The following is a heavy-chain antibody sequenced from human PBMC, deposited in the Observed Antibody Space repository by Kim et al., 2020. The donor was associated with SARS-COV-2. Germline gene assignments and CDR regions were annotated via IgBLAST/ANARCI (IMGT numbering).Heavy chain of an antibody. CDR2: VYYSGST. Sequence: SETLSLTCTVSGGSISRSNSHWGWIRHPPGKGLEWIGSVYYSGSTFYNPSLKSRVTISVDTSENQLSLKLSSVTAADTAVYYCARDHREWLQYTANWYFDLWGRGTLVTVSS. J-gene: IGHJ2*01. D-gene: IGHD3-3*01. CDR3: ARDHREWLQYTANWYFDL. CDR1: GGSISRSNSH. V-gene: IGHV4-39*07.